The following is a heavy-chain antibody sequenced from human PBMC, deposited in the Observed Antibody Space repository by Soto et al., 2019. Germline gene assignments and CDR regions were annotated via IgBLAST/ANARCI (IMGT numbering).Heavy chain of an antibody. CDR1: GGSFSGYY. D-gene: IGHD6-6*01. V-gene: IGHV4-34*01. CDR3: ARVMGYSSSSPYYYYYGMDV. CDR2: INHSGST. Sequence: SETLSLTCAVYGGSFSGYYWSWIRQPPGKGLEWIGEINHSGSTYYNPSLKSRVTISVDRSKNQFSLKLSSVTAADTAVYYCARVMGYSSSSPYYYYYGMDVWGQGTTVTVSS. J-gene: IGHJ6*02.